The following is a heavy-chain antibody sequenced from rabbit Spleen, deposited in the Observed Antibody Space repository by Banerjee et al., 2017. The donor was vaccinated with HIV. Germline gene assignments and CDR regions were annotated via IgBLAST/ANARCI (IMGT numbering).Heavy chain of an antibody. Sequence: QELEESGGDLVKPGASLTLTCTASGFSFSSSDYMCWVRQAPGKGLEWIGCIRTVNTATSYASWAKVRFTISKTSSTTVTLQMTSLTAADTATYFCARDNNGNDGLALWGPGTLVTVS. V-gene: IGHV1S40*01. CDR2: IRTVNTAT. J-gene: IGHJ6*01. CDR3: ARDNNGNDGLAL. CDR1: GFSFSSSDY. D-gene: IGHD6-1*01.